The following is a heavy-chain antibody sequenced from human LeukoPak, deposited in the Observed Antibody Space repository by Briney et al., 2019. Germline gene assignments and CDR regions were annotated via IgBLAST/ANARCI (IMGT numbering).Heavy chain of an antibody. CDR1: GYTFTGYY. Sequence: PGASVKVSCKASGYTFTGYYMHWVRQAPGQGLEWMGWINPNSGGTNYAQKFQGRVTMTRDTSISTAYMELSRLRSDDTAVYYCARALSGTYGLFQHWGQGTLVTVSS. CDR2: INPNSGGT. CDR3: ARALSGTYGLFQH. V-gene: IGHV1-2*02. D-gene: IGHD1-26*01. J-gene: IGHJ1*01.